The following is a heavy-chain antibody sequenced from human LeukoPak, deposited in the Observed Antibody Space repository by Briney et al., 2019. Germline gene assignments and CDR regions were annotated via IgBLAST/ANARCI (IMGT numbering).Heavy chain of an antibody. CDR1: GVSISSGSYY. D-gene: IGHD3-3*02. CDR2: IYDTGSA. J-gene: IGHJ4*02. V-gene: IGHV4-39*01. Sequence: PSETLSLTCTVSGVSISSGSYYWGWIRQPPGKGLEWIGTIYDTGSASYNPSLKSRVTTSVDTSKNQFSLKLSSVTAADTAVYYCVRRLLGSYSDYWGQGTLVTVSS. CDR3: VRRLLGSYSDY.